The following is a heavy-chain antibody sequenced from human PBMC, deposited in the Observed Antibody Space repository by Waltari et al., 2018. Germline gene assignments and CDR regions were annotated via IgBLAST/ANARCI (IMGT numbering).Heavy chain of an antibody. CDR1: GGSISSSNW. CDR2: IDHSGST. J-gene: IGHJ3*02. Sequence: QVQLQESGPGLVKPSGTLSLTCAVSGGSISSSNWWSWVRQPPGKGLEWGGEIDHSGSTNYNPSLKSRVTISVDKSKNQFSLKLSSVTAADTAVYYCARTNDYVWGSYRHPHAFDIWGQGTMVTVSS. CDR3: ARTNDYVWGSYRHPHAFDI. D-gene: IGHD3-16*02. V-gene: IGHV4-4*02.